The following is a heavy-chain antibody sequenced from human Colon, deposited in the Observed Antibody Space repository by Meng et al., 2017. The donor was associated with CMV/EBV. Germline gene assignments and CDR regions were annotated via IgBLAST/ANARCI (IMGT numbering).Heavy chain of an antibody. CDR2: IKSKTAGGTI. CDR1: GFSFSSYG. V-gene: IGHV3-15*01. D-gene: IGHD3-3*02. Sequence: VQLVESGXGVVQPXGSLRLSCATSGFSFSSYGMHWVRQAPGKGLEWVGRIKSKTAGGTIDYAAPVKGRFTISRDDSKNTLYLQMNSLKTEEDTAVYYCTTDHFPWGQGTLGTVAS. CDR3: TTDHFP. J-gene: IGHJ4*01.